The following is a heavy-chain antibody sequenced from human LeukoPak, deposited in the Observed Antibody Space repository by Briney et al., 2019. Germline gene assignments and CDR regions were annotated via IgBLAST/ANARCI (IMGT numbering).Heavy chain of an antibody. J-gene: IGHJ4*02. CDR1: GYTFTSYG. D-gene: IGHD3-10*01. Sequence: ASVKVSCKASGYTFTSYGISWVRQAPGQGLEWMGWISANDGNTDYPQKLQGRVTMTTGTFTSTAYMELRSLRSDDTAVYYCARESHVTREDYWGQGTLVTVSS. V-gene: IGHV1-18*01. CDR3: ARESHVTREDY. CDR2: ISANDGNT.